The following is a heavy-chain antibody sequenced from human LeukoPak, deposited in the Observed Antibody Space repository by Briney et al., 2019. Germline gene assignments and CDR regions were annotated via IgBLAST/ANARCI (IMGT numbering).Heavy chain of an antibody. CDR3: AREWDLPGKYFMDV. Sequence: PGGSLRLSCAASGFSFTSYWMHWVRHPPGKGLEWVSRICSDGRDTMYADSGKGRFTISRDNVKNTLYLQMNSVRGDDTAVYYCAREWDLPGKYFMDVWGKGTTVTVSS. J-gene: IGHJ6*03. CDR2: ICSDGRDT. D-gene: IGHD1-26*01. V-gene: IGHV3-74*03. CDR1: GFSFTSYW.